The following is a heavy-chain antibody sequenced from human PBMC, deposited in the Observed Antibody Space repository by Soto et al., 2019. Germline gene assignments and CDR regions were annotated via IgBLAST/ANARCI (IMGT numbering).Heavy chain of an antibody. J-gene: IGHJ6*02. CDR2: ISGYNGKT. D-gene: IGHD3-16*01. Sequence: ASVKVSCKASGYSFTRYGISWVRQAPGQGLEWMGWISGYNGKTKYAQKLQGRVSMTTDTSTSTAYMELRSLGSDDTAVYYCAREGDRPYYYSGMDVWGQGTTVTVSS. CDR3: AREGDRPYYYSGMDV. CDR1: GYSFTRYG. V-gene: IGHV1-18*01.